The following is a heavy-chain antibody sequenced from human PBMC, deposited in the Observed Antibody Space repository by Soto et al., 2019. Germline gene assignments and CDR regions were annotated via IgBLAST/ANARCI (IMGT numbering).Heavy chain of an antibody. CDR2: IYSGGAT. CDR1: GFTVSKNC. D-gene: IGHD1-1*01. J-gene: IGHJ4*02. V-gene: IGHV3-66*01. Sequence: EVQLVESGGGLVQPGGSLRLSCAASGFTVSKNCMRWVRQAPGKGLEWVSLIYSGGATYYADSVKGRFTISRDNSKNTLYLQMNSRRAEDTDVYYCARDGTYNWVGGQGILVTVSS. CDR3: ARDGTYNWV.